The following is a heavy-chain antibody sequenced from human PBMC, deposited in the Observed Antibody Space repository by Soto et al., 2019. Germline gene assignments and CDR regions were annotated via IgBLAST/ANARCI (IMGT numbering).Heavy chain of an antibody. CDR1: GFTVTTNY. CDR3: AKKSPSSIQGWAFAMDV. J-gene: IGHJ6*02. CDR2: TFSGGST. D-gene: IGHD1-26*01. Sequence: EVQLVETGGGLIQPGGSLRLSCLASGFTVTTNYMIWVRQPPGKGLEWVSTTFSGGSTNYADSVRGRFSISRDNSKNTVHLQMNNLRVEDTAAYYCAKKSPSSIQGWAFAMDVWGQGTTVSVSS. V-gene: IGHV3-53*02.